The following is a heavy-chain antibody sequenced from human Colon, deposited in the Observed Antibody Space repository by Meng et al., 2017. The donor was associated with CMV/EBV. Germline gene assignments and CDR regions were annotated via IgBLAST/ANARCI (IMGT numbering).Heavy chain of an antibody. V-gene: IGHV1-2*02. D-gene: IGHD1-1*01. J-gene: IGHJ5*02. CDR2: INPNSGGT. CDR3: ARDLEEFDP. Sequence: ASVKVSCKASGYTFTYYFIHWVRQAPGQGLEWMGWINPNSGGTNYAQKFQGRVTMTRDTSITTAYMELTRLTSDDTAVYYCARDLEEFDPWGQETLVTVSS. CDR1: GYTFTYYF.